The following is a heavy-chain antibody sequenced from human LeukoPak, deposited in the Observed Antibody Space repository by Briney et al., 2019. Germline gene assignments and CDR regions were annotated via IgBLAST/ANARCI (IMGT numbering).Heavy chain of an antibody. V-gene: IGHV1-2*02. D-gene: IGHD4-23*01. Sequence: ASVKVSCKASGYTFTDYYMHWVRQVPGQGLEWMGWINPDSGGTNYAQNFQGRATMTRDTSISTAYLELSRLRSDDTAVYYCARPFIETPSLGALDYWGQGTLVTVSS. CDR3: ARPFIETPSLGALDY. CDR2: INPDSGGT. CDR1: GYTFTDYY. J-gene: IGHJ4*02.